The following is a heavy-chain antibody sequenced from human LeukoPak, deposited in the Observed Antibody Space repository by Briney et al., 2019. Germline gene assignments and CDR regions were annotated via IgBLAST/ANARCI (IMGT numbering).Heavy chain of an antibody. CDR1: GYTFTSYG. J-gene: IGHJ4*02. CDR2: ISAYNGNT. D-gene: IGHD2-2*01. V-gene: IGHV1-18*01. Sequence: VASVKASCKASGYTFTSYGISWVRQAPGQGLEWMGWISAYNGNTNYAQKLQGRVTMTTDTSTSTAYMELRSLRSDDTAVYYCARDLIVVVPAATGEAVAGPFDYWGQGTLVTVSS. CDR3: ARDLIVVVPAATGEAVAGPFDY.